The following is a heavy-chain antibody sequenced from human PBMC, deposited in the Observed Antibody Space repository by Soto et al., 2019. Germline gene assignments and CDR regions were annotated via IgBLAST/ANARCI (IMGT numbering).Heavy chain of an antibody. D-gene: IGHD6-13*01. V-gene: IGHV6-1*01. Sequence: SQTLSLTCAISWDSVSRNSAAWNWIRQSPSRGLEWLGRTYYRSKWYNDYAVYVKSRITIKPDTSKNQFSLQLNSVTPEDAAVYYCARDGGIEAAGKLMPYNWFDPWGQGTLVTVSS. J-gene: IGHJ5*02. CDR3: ARDGGIEAAGKLMPYNWFDP. CDR2: TYYRSKWYN. CDR1: WDSVSRNSAA.